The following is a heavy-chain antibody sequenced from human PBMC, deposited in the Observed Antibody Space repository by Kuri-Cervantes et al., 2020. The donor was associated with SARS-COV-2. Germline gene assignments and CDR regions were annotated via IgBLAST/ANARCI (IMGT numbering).Heavy chain of an antibody. Sequence: ETLSLTCAASGSTFSSYSMNWVRQAPGKGLEWVSSISSSSSYIYYADSVKGRFTISRDNAKNSLYLQMNSLRAEDTAVYYCARDTRLGQPEFRDWFDPWGQGTLVTVSS. CDR2: ISSSSSYI. D-gene: IGHD3-16*01. CDR1: GSTFSSYS. J-gene: IGHJ5*02. V-gene: IGHV3-21*01. CDR3: ARDTRLGQPEFRDWFDP.